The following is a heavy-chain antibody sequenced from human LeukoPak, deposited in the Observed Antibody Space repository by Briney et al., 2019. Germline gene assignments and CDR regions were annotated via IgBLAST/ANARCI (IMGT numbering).Heavy chain of an antibody. D-gene: IGHD1-7*01. Sequence: GSLRLSCAASGFTVSSNYMSWVRQAPGKGLEWVSIIYDGGRTYYADSVRGRFTISRDNSKNMLYLQMNSLRAEDTAVYYCARGQTISWLQYWGQGTLVTVSS. V-gene: IGHV3-53*01. CDR3: ARGQTISWLQY. CDR2: IYDGGRT. J-gene: IGHJ4*02. CDR1: GFTVSSNY.